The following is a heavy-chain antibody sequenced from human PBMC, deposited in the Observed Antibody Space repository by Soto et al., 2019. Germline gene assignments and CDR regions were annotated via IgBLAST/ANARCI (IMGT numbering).Heavy chain of an antibody. V-gene: IGHV4-59*08. CDR2: IYYTGST. CDR1: GDSISSYY. J-gene: IGHJ6*02. D-gene: IGHD3-9*01. Sequence: QVQLQESGPGLVKPSETLSLTCTVSGDSISSYYWTWIRQPPGKGLEWIGYIYYTGSTNYNPSLKSRVTISIDTSKNKFSLKLSSVTAADTAVYYCARQRYDILTGYYNYGMDVWGQGTTVTVSS. CDR3: ARQRYDILTGYYNYGMDV.